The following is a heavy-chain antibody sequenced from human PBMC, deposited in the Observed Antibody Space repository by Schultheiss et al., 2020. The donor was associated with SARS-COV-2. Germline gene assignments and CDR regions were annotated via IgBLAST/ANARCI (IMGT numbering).Heavy chain of an antibody. V-gene: IGHV3-53*01. Sequence: GGSLRLSCAASGFTVSSNYISWVRQAPGKGLEWVSVIYSGGSTYYADSVKGRFTISRDNSKNTLYLQMNSLRAEDTAVYYCARDEVGLGYYDSSGFYGMDVWGQGTTVTVSS. CDR3: ARDEVGLGYYDSSGFYGMDV. J-gene: IGHJ6*02. CDR1: GFTVSSNY. CDR2: IYSGGST. D-gene: IGHD3-22*01.